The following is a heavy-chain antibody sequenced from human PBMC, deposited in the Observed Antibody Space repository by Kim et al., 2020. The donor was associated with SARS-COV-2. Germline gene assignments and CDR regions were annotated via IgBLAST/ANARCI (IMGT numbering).Heavy chain of an antibody. CDR2: IDYTGIT. J-gene: IGHJ4*02. CDR1: GGSINSYY. Sequence: SETLSLTCIISGGSINSYYWSWIRQSPGKGLEWIGYIDYTGITKYNPSLESRVTMSVDTSKNQFSLELTSVTATDTAVYFCARRAGQLGTPFDYWGQGTLVTVSS. D-gene: IGHD6-13*01. CDR3: ARRAGQLGTPFDY. V-gene: IGHV4-59*08.